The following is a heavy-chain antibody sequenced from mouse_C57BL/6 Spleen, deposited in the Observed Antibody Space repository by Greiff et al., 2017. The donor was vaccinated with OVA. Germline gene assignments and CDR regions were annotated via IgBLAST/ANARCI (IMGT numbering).Heavy chain of an antibody. CDR1: GYAFSSSW. Sequence: VKVVESGPELVKPGASVKISCKASGYAFSSSWMNWVKQRPGKGLEWIGRIYPGDGDTNYNGKFKGKATLTADKSSSTAYMQLSSLTSEDSAVYFCARGYYGSPYAMDYWGQGTSVTVSS. V-gene: IGHV1-82*01. D-gene: IGHD1-1*01. CDR2: IYPGDGDT. CDR3: ARGYYGSPYAMDY. J-gene: IGHJ4*01.